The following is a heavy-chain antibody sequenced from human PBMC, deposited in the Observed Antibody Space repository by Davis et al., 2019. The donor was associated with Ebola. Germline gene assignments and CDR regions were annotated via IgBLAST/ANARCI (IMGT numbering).Heavy chain of an antibody. Sequence: ASVKVSCKASGYTFTSYDINWVRQATGQGLEWMGWMNPNSGNTGYAQKFQGRVTITRNTSISTAYMELSSLRSEDTAVYYCARDPGYSSSWYYYYGMDVWGQGTTVTVSS. J-gene: IGHJ6*02. V-gene: IGHV1-8*03. CDR3: ARDPGYSSSWYYYYGMDV. CDR1: GYTFTSYD. D-gene: IGHD6-13*01. CDR2: MNPNSGNT.